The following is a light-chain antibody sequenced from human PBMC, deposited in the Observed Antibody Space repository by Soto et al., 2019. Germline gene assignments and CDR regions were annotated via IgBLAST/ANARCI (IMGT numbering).Light chain of an antibody. V-gene: IGKV1-5*01. CDR2: DAS. CDR3: QQYEGNPT. J-gene: IGKJ1*01. CDR1: QTIDRW. Sequence: DIQLTQSPSTLSASIGDRVVITCRASQTIDRWLAWYQQRPGLAPRLLIYDASTLESGVPSRFSVSGSETEFTLTISSLKPDDFATYHCQQYEGNPTFGQGTTVEVK.